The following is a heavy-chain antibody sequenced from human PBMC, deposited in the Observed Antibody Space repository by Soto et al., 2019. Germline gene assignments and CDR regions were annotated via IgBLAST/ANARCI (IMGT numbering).Heavy chain of an antibody. CDR2: SRNKAKSYST. CDR3: SILEGA. CDR1: GLTFGDHY. D-gene: IGHD2-21*01. V-gene: IGHV3-72*01. J-gene: IGHJ5*02. Sequence: EVQLVESGGGLVQPGGPLTLSCAVSGLTFGDHYMEWVRQAPGKGLEWVARSRNKAKSYSTDFAASVKGRFTISRDESKNSLNLQMNSLMTEDTAVYYCSILEGAWGQGTLVTVSS.